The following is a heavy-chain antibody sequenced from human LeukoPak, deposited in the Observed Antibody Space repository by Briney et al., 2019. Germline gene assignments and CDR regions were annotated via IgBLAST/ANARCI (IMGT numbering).Heavy chain of an antibody. CDR2: IYYSGST. V-gene: IGHV4-39*01. CDR3: ARTYSGCYRDAFDI. D-gene: IGHD1-26*01. J-gene: IGHJ3*02. CDR1: GGSISSSSYY. Sequence: PSETLSLTCTVSGGSISSSSYYWGWIRQPPGKGLEWIGSIYYSGSTYYNPSLKSRVTISVDTSKNQFSLKLSSVTAADTAVYYCARTYSGCYRDAFDIWGQGTMVTVSS.